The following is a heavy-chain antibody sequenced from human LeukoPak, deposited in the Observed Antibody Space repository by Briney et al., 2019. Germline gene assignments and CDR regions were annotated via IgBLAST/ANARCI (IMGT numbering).Heavy chain of an antibody. CDR3: AKDWEYCSGGSCRTYGGLDY. D-gene: IGHD2-15*01. Sequence: PSETLSLTCTVSGGSISSYYWSWIRQPPGKGLEWIGYIYYSGSTNYKSSLKSRVTISVDTSKNQFSLKLSSVTAADTAVYYCAKDWEYCSGGSCRTYGGLDYWGQGTLVTVSS. CDR2: IYYSGST. V-gene: IGHV4-59*01. CDR1: GGSISSYY. J-gene: IGHJ4*02.